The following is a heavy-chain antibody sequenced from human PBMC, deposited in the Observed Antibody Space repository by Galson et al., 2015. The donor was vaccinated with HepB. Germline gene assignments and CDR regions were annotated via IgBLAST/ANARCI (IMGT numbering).Heavy chain of an antibody. CDR2: MSGEGTIK. Sequence: SLRLSCAVSGFTFSVYPMHWVRQAPGKGLEWVAVMSGEGTIKICVESVKDRFTISRDNSKNTLYLQMSSLKAEDTAVYYCAKEGFSSGTAGGFDIWGQGTMVTVSS. CDR3: AKEGFSSGTAGGFDI. CDR1: GFTFSVYP. V-gene: IGHV3-30-3*01. J-gene: IGHJ3*02. D-gene: IGHD6-19*01.